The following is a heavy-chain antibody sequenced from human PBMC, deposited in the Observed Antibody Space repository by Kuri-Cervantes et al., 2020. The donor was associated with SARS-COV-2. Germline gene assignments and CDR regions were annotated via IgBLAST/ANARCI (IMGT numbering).Heavy chain of an antibody. CDR1: GFTVSSNY. D-gene: IGHD2-15*01. J-gene: IGHJ4*02. CDR2: IYSGGST. Sequence: GVLKISCAASGFTVSSNYMSWVRQAPGKGLEWVSVIYSGGSTYYAGSVKGRFTISRDNSKNTLYLQMNSLRAEDTAVYYCARGGIGSWYSPTLDYWGQGTLVTVSS. CDR3: ARGGIGSWYSPTLDY. V-gene: IGHV3-53*01.